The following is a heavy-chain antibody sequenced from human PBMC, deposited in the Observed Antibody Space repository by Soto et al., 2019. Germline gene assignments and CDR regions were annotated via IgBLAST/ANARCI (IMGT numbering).Heavy chain of an antibody. CDR1: GYTFTNND. Sequence: ASVKVSGKASGYTFTNNDVTCVLQAAGQGLDWMGWMNPGSGDTGYAQKFQGRVTMTRNISIATAYMELSSLRSEDTAIYYCARMASFGSLNWFDPWGQGTLVTVSS. J-gene: IGHJ5*02. D-gene: IGHD5-18*01. CDR3: ARMASFGSLNWFDP. V-gene: IGHV1-8*01. CDR2: MNPGSGDT.